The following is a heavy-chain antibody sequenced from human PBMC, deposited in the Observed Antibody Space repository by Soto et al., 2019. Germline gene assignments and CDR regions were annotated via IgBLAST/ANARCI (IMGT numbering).Heavy chain of an antibody. CDR3: ARDELGRFYDIESDYYYYGMDV. Sequence: SVKVSCKASGGTFSSYAISWVLQAPGQGLEWMGGIIPIFGTANYAQKFQGRVTITADESTSTAYMELSSLRSEDTAVYYCARDELGRFYDIESDYYYYGMDVWGQGTTVTVSS. CDR2: IIPIFGTA. V-gene: IGHV1-69*13. J-gene: IGHJ6*02. D-gene: IGHD3-9*01. CDR1: GGTFSSYA.